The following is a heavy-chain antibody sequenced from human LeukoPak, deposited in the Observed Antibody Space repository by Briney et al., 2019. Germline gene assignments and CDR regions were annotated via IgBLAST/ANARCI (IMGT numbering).Heavy chain of an antibody. CDR1: GGSISSSSYC. Sequence: SETLSLTCTVSGGSISSSSYCWGWIRQPPGKGLEWIGSIYYSGSTYYNPSLKSRVTISVDTSKNQFSPKLSSVTAADTAVYYCARAPRTTVTTSPSWFDPWGQGTLVTVSS. V-gene: IGHV4-39*07. CDR3: ARAPRTTVTTSPSWFDP. CDR2: IYYSGST. D-gene: IGHD4-17*01. J-gene: IGHJ5*02.